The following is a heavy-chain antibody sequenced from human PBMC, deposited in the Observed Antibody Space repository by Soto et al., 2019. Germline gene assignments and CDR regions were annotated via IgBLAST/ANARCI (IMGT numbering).Heavy chain of an antibody. CDR2: IKQDGGEK. V-gene: IGHV3-7*01. CDR1: GFTFSSYW. J-gene: IGHJ6*02. D-gene: IGHD2-2*01. Sequence: EVQPVESGGGLVQPGGSLRLSCAASGFTFSSYWMSWVRQAPGKGLEWVANIKQDGGEKYYVDSVKGRFTISRDNAKNSLYLQMNSLRAEDTAVYYCARDPSIVLVPAATYYYYYYGMDVWGQGTTVTVSS. CDR3: ARDPSIVLVPAATYYYYYYGMDV.